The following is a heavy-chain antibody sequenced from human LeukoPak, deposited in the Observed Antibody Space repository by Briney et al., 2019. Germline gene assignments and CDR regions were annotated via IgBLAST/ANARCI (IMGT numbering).Heavy chain of an antibody. CDR1: GFTFNNYW. J-gene: IGHJ6*02. CDR2: INNDGGSA. V-gene: IGHV3-74*01. D-gene: IGHD1-1*01. Sequence: GESLRLSCAASGFTFNNYWIHWVRQVPGKGLVWVSRINNDGGSASYVDSVKGRFTISRDNAKNTLFLQMNSLRAEDTAVYYCARRGTGHGMDVWGQGTTVIVSS. CDR3: ARRGTGHGMDV.